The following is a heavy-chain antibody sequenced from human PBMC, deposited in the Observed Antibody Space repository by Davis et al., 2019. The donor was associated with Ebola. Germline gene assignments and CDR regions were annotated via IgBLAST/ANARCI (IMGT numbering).Heavy chain of an antibody. V-gene: IGHV1-2*06. J-gene: IGHJ6*04. Sequence: ASVKVSCKASGYTFTSFGVHWVRQAPGQGLEWMGRINPNSGGTNYAQKFQGRVTMTRDTSISTAYMELSRLRSDDTAVYYCARGVAVAGLVYYYYGMDVWGKGTTVTVSS. CDR3: ARGVAVAGLVYYYYGMDV. D-gene: IGHD6-19*01. CDR2: INPNSGGT. CDR1: GYTFTSFG.